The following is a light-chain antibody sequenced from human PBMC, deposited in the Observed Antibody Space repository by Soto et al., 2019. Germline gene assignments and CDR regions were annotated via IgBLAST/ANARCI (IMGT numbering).Light chain of an antibody. V-gene: IGLV2-23*01. Sequence: QSVLTQPASVSGSPGQSITISCTGTSSDVGSYNLVSWYQQHPGKAPKLMIYEGSKRPSGVSNRFSGSKSGNTASLTTSGLQAEDEADYYCCSYAGSSTVFGTGTKVTVL. CDR2: EGS. J-gene: IGLJ1*01. CDR1: SSDVGSYNL. CDR3: CSYAGSSTV.